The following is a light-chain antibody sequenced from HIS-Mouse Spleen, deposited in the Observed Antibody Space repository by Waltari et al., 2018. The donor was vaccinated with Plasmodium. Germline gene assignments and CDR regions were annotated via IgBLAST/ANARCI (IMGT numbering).Light chain of an antibody. V-gene: IGKV2-28*01. CDR1: QSRRHSNGYNH. CDR3: MQALQTPIT. Sequence: DIVMTQSPLSLPVTPGWPASISCRSSQSRRHSNGYNHLDWYLQKPGQSPQLLIYLGSNRASGVPDRFSGSGSGTDFTLKISRVEAEDVGVYYCMQALQTPITFGQGTRLEIK. CDR2: LGS. J-gene: IGKJ5*01.